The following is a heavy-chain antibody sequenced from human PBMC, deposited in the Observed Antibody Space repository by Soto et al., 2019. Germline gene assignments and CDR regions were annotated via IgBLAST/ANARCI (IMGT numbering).Heavy chain of an antibody. J-gene: IGHJ6*02. CDR1: GGTFSSYT. V-gene: IGHV1-69*02. CDR2: IIPILGIA. D-gene: IGHD6-19*01. CDR3: ARVQKQWLAPNPMDV. Sequence: QVQLVQSGAEVKKPGSSVKVSCKASGGTFSSYTISWVRQAPGQGLEWMGRIIPILGIANYAQKFQGRVTITADKATSTAYVELSSLRSEDTAVYYCARVQKQWLAPNPMDVWGQGTTVTVSS.